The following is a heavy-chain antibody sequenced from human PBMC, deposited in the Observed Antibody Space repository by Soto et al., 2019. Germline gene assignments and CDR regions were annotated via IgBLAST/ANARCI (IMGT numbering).Heavy chain of an antibody. CDR1: GYSFTSYW. CDR2: IYPGDSDT. CDR3: ASGLEQLVCGAFDI. V-gene: IGHV5-51*01. D-gene: IGHD6-6*01. J-gene: IGHJ3*02. Sequence: GESLKISCKGSGYSFTSYWIGWVRQMPGKGLEWMGGIYPGDSDTSYSPSFQGQVTISADNSNSTAYLQWSSLKATDTAVYYCASGLEQLVCGAFDIWGQGTMVTVSS.